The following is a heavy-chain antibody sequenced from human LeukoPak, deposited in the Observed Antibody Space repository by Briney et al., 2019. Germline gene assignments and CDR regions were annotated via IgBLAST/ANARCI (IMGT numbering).Heavy chain of an antibody. J-gene: IGHJ4*02. D-gene: IGHD5-18*01. CDR2: IYHNGNT. Sequence: SETLSLTCAVSGYSISSGYYWGWIRQPPGKGLEWIGSIYHNGNTYYNPSLKSRVTISVDASKNQFSLKLSSVTAADTAVYYCARVRYNYGDSDYWGQGTLVTVSS. V-gene: IGHV4-38-2*01. CDR1: GYSISSGYY. CDR3: ARVRYNYGDSDY.